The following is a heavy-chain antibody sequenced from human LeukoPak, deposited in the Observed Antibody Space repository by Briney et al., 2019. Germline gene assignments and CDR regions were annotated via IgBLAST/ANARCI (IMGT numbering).Heavy chain of an antibody. CDR3: AKAATAVAGMDFDY. Sequence: GGSLRLSCAASGFTFDDYAMHWVRQAPGEGLEWVSGISLNSGSIGYADSVKGRFTISRDNAKNSLYLQMNSLRAEDTALYYCAKAATAVAGMDFDYWGQGTLVTVSS. D-gene: IGHD6-19*01. CDR1: GFTFDDYA. V-gene: IGHV3-9*01. CDR2: ISLNSGSI. J-gene: IGHJ4*02.